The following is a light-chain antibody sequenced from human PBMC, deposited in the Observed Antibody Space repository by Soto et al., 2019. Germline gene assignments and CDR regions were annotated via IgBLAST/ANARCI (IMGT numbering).Light chain of an antibody. CDR3: SSYTSSSTLYVV. J-gene: IGLJ2*01. Sequence: QSVLTQPASVSGSPGQSITISCTGTSSDFGGYNYVSWYQQHPGKAPKLMIYDVSNRPSGVSNRFSGSKSGNTASLTISGLQAEDEADYYCSSYTSSSTLYVVFGGGTKLTVL. CDR2: DVS. V-gene: IGLV2-14*01. CDR1: SSDFGGYNY.